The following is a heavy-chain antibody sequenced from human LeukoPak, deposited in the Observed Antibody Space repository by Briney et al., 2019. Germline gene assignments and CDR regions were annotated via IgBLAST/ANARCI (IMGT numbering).Heavy chain of an antibody. CDR3: ASALGYCSSTSCYTDWFDP. V-gene: IGHV1-2*02. CDR2: INPNSGGT. D-gene: IGHD2-2*02. J-gene: IGHJ5*02. CDR1: GYTFTGYY. Sequence: ASAKVSCKASGYTFTGYYMHWVRQAPGQGLEWMGWINPNSGGTNYAQKFQGRVTMTRDTSISTAYMELSRLRSDDTAVYYCASALGYCSSTSCYTDWFDPWGQGTLVTVSS.